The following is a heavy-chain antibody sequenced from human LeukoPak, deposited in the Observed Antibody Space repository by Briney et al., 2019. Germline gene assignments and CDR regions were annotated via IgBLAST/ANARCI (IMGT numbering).Heavy chain of an antibody. Sequence: GGSLRLSCAASGFTFSNYAMSWVRQTPGKGLEWVSAISDSGGNTYYADSVKGRFTIARDNSKNTLYLQMNSLRAEETAVYYCAKYLEYYYDSSGYQFDYWGQGTLVTVSS. J-gene: IGHJ4*02. V-gene: IGHV3-23*01. CDR2: ISDSGGNT. D-gene: IGHD3-22*01. CDR1: GFTFSNYA. CDR3: AKYLEYYYDSSGYQFDY.